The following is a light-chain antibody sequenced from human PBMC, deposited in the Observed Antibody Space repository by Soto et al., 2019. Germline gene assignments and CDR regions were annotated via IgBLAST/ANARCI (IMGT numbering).Light chain of an antibody. J-gene: IGLJ1*01. CDR3: SSYTSSSTDYV. CDR2: DVS. Sequence: QSVLTQPASVSWSPGQSITISCTGTSSDVGGYNYVSWYQQHPGKAPKLMIYDVSNRPSGVSNRFSGSKSGNTASLTISGLQAEDEADYYCSSYTSSSTDYVFGTGTKLTVL. V-gene: IGLV2-14*01. CDR1: SSDVGGYNY.